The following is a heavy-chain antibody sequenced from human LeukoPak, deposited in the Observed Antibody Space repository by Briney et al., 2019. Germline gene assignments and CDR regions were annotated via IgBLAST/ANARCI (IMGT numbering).Heavy chain of an antibody. Sequence: ASVNVSCKASGYTFTRYYMHWVRQAPGQGLEWMGWISAYNGNTNYAQKLQGRVTMTTDTSTNTAYMEMRSLRSEDTAVYYCARGRYSGSYLYFDYWGQGTLVTVSS. CDR3: ARGRYSGSYLYFDY. CDR2: ISAYNGNT. V-gene: IGHV1-18*04. CDR1: GYTFTRYY. J-gene: IGHJ4*02. D-gene: IGHD1-26*01.